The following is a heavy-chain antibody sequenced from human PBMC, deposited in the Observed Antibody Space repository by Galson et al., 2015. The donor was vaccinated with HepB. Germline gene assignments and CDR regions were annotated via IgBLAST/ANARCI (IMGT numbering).Heavy chain of an antibody. Sequence: SLRLSCAASGFTFSSYGMLWVRQAPGKGLEWVAVIWYDGSNKYYADSVKGRFTISRDNSKNTLYLQMNSLRAEDTAVYYCASEYGAIQLWSQRGIDYWGQGTLVTVSS. J-gene: IGHJ4*02. D-gene: IGHD5-18*01. CDR2: IWYDGSNK. CDR3: ASEYGAIQLWSQRGIDY. V-gene: IGHV3-33*08. CDR1: GFTFSSYG.